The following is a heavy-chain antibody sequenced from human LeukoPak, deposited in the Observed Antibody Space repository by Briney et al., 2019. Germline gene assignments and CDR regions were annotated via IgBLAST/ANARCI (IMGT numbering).Heavy chain of an antibody. Sequence: SVKVSCKASGGTFSSYAISWVGQAPGQGLEWMGGIIPIFGTANYAQKFQGRVTITTDESTSTAYMELSSLRSEDTAVYYCARHVVVTAIRSHEGYFQHWGQGTLVTVSS. CDR3: ARHVVVTAIRSHEGYFQH. D-gene: IGHD2-21*02. CDR2: IIPIFGTA. J-gene: IGHJ1*01. V-gene: IGHV1-69*05. CDR1: GGTFSSYA.